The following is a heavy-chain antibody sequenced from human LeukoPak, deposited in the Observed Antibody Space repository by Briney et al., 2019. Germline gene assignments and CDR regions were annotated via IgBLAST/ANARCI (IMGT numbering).Heavy chain of an antibody. V-gene: IGHV4-30-4*08. D-gene: IGHD6-19*01. CDR1: GGSISSGDYY. Sequence: SETLSLTCTVSGGSISSGDYYWSWIRQPPGKGLEWIGYIYYSGSTYYNPSLKSRVTMSVDTSKNQFSLRLSSVTAADTAVYYCARDCIAVAGTEGGFDYWGQGTLVTVSS. J-gene: IGHJ4*02. CDR2: IYYSGST. CDR3: ARDCIAVAGTEGGFDY.